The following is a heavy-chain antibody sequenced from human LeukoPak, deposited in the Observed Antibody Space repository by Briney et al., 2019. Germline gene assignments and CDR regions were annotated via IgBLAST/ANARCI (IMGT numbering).Heavy chain of an antibody. CDR3: ARERGGREGYCSGGSCYSYYYYYMDV. D-gene: IGHD2-15*01. J-gene: IGHJ6*03. CDR1: GFTVSSSY. Sequence: GGSLRLSCAASGFTVSSSYMSWVRQAPGKGLEWVSAISGSGGSTYYADSVKGRFTISRDNSKNTLYLQMNSLRAEDTAVYYCARERGGREGYCSGGSCYSYYYYYMDVWGKGTTVTISS. V-gene: IGHV3-53*01. CDR2: ISGSGGST.